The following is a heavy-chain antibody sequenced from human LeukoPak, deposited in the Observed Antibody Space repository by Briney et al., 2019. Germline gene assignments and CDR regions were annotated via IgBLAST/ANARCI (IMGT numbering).Heavy chain of an antibody. Sequence: VASVKVSCKASGYTFTGCYMHWVRQAPGQGLEWMGWINPNSGGTNYAQKFQGRVTMTRDTSISTAYMELSRLRSDDTAVYYCARWVVVVPAATNLFDYWGQGTLVTVSS. D-gene: IGHD2-2*01. CDR1: GYTFTGCY. CDR3: ARWVVVVPAATNLFDY. J-gene: IGHJ4*02. CDR2: INPNSGGT. V-gene: IGHV1-2*02.